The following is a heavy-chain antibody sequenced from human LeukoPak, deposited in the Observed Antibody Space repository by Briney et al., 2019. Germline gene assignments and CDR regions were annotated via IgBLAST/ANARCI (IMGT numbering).Heavy chain of an antibody. V-gene: IGHV4-59*12. CDR1: GGSISSYY. D-gene: IGHD3-3*01. Sequence: SETLSLTCTVSGGSISSYYWSWIRQPPGKGLEWIGEINHGGSTNYNPSLKSRVTMSVDTSKNQFSLKLSSVTAADTAVYYCARGPNTIFGVVIVDAFDIWGQGTMVTVSS. CDR2: INHGGST. CDR3: ARGPNTIFGVVIVDAFDI. J-gene: IGHJ3*02.